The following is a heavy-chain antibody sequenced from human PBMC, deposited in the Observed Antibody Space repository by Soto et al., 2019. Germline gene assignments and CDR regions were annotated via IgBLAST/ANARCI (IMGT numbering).Heavy chain of an antibody. Sequence: PSETLSLTCAVSGGSISSGGYSCNWIRQPPGKGLEWIGYIYYSGSTNYNPSLKSRVTISVDTSKNQFSLKLSSVTAADTAVYYCARDGDYYDSSGYYWRYFDYWGQRTLVTVSS. CDR3: ARDGDYYDSSGYYWRYFDY. CDR1: GGSISSGGYS. J-gene: IGHJ4*02. V-gene: IGHV4-30-2*05. D-gene: IGHD3-22*01. CDR2: IYYSGST.